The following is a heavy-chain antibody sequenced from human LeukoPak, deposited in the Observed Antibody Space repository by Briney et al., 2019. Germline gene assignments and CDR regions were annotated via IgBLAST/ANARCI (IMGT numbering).Heavy chain of an antibody. J-gene: IGHJ4*02. CDR1: GFTFSSYG. CDR3: AKDRYFDLDY. CDR2: ISYDGSNK. D-gene: IGHD3-9*01. Sequence: GGSLRLSCAASGFTFSSYGMHWVRQAPGKGLEWVAVISYDGSNKYYADSVKGRFTISRDNSNNTLYLQINSLRAEDTAVYYCAKDRYFDLDYWGQGTLVTVSS. V-gene: IGHV3-30*18.